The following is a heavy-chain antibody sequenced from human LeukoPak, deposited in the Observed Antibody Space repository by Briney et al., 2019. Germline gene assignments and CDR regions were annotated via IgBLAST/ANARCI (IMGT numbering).Heavy chain of an antibody. J-gene: IGHJ3*02. V-gene: IGHV4-4*07. CDR3: ASGNKEGAFDI. CDR2: IYTSGST. CDR1: GGSISSYY. Sequence: SETLSLTCTVSGGSISSYYWSWIRQPAGKGLEWIGRIYTSGSTNYNPSLKSRLTMSVDTSKNQFSLKLSSVTAADTAVYYCASGNKEGAFDIWGQGTMVTVSS.